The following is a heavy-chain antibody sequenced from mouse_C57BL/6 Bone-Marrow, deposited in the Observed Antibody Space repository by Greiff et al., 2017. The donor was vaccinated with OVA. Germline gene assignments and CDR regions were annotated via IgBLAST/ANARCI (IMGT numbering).Heavy chain of an antibody. J-gene: IGHJ2*01. CDR1: GFTFSSYA. V-gene: IGHV5-4*01. CDR2: ISDGGSYT. D-gene: IGHD1-1*01. Sequence: VQGVESGGGLVKPGGSLKLSCAASGFTFSSYAMSWVRQTPEKRLEWVATISDGGSYTYYPDNVKGRFTISRDNAKNNLYLQMSHLKSEDTAMYYCATYYYGKGFDYWGQGTTLTVSS. CDR3: ATYYYGKGFDY.